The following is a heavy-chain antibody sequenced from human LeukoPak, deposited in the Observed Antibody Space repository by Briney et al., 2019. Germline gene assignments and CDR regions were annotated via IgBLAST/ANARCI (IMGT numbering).Heavy chain of an antibody. D-gene: IGHD6-19*01. Sequence: RSLRLSCAASAFTSSSYGIHWVRQHPGKGLEWVAVISYDGSNKYYADSVKGRFTISRDNSKNTLYLQMNSLRAEDTAVYYCAKGEHSSGWSDDALDIGAQGTMVTVSS. J-gene: IGHJ3*02. CDR3: AKGEHSSGWSDDALDI. CDR2: ISYDGSNK. CDR1: AFTSSSYG. V-gene: IGHV3-30*18.